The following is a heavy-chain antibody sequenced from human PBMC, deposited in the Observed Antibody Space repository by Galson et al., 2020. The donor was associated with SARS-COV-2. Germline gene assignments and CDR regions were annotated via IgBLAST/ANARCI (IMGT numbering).Heavy chain of an antibody. D-gene: IGHD3-9*01. CDR1: GGSISSSSYY. J-gene: IGHJ6*02. Sequence: SETLSLTCTVSGGSISSSSYYWGWIRQHPGKGLEWIGGIYYSGSTYYNPSLKSRVTISVDTSKNQFSLKLSSVTAADTAVYYCARTISGSDYGMDGWGQGTTVTVS. CDR2: IYYSGST. CDR3: ARTISGSDYGMDG. V-gene: IGHV4-39*07.